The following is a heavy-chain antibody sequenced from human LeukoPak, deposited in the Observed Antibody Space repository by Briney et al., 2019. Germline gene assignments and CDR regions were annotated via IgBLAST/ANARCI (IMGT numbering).Heavy chain of an antibody. CDR3: AGRAEYNSGWHFYLDH. V-gene: IGHV4-39*01. J-gene: IGHJ4*02. D-gene: IGHD6-19*01. CDR2: VHNVGST. CDR1: GVSTTNGIYY. Sequence: SETLSLTCTVSGVSTTNGIYYWAWIRQSPGKGLEWIGSVHNVGSTYYNLSLRSRVTMSIDTSKNQFSLRLNSVTAADTAVYYCAGRAEYNSGWHFYLDHWGQGILVTVSS.